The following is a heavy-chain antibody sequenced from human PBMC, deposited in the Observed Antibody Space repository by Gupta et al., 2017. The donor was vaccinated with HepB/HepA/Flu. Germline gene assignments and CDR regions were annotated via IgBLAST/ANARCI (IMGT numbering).Heavy chain of an antibody. CDR2: INPSGST. CDR1: GGSFRGYY. CDR3: ARGALKSNVFTRPHNWFDP. J-gene: IGHJ5*02. Sequence: YGGSFRGYYWSWIRQPTGKGLEWIGEINPSGSTNYNTSLKSRVTISVDTSKNQFSLKRSSVTAADTAVYYCARGALKSNVFTRPHNWFDPWGQGTLVTVSS. V-gene: IGHV4-34*01. D-gene: IGHD5/OR15-5a*01.